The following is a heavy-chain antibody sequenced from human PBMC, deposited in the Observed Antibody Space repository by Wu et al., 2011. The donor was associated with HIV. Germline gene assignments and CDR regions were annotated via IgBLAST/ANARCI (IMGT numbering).Heavy chain of an antibody. J-gene: IGHJ5*02. Sequence: QVQLVQSGAEVKKPGSSVKVSCKASGGTFSSYAISWVRQAPGQGLEWMGGIIPMSASTNYAQKLQGRVTITADASTSTVYMELSSLRYEDTAIYYCARCYSNGWFDTWGQGTRVSVSS. V-gene: IGHV1-69*12. D-gene: IGHD4-11*01. CDR3: ARCYSNGWFDT. CDR1: GGTFSSYA. CDR2: IIPMSAST.